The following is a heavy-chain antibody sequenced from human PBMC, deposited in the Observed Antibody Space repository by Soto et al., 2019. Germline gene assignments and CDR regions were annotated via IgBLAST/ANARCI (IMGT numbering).Heavy chain of an antibody. CDR3: ARDYGDYLGEGYFDY. D-gene: IGHD4-17*01. J-gene: IGHJ4*02. V-gene: IGHV4-31*03. CDR2: IYYSGST. CDR1: GGSIGSGGYY. Sequence: QVQLQESGPGLVKPSQTLSLTCTVSGGSIGSGGYYWSWIRQHPGKGLEWIGYIYYSGSTYYNPSLKSRVTISVDTSKNQFSLKLSSVTAADTAVYYCARDYGDYLGEGYFDYWGQGTLVTVSS.